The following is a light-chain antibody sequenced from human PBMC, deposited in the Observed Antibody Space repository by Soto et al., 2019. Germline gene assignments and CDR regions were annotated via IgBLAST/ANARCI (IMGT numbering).Light chain of an antibody. CDR2: EVN. V-gene: IGLV2-14*01. CDR1: SSDVGGYDY. CDR3: SAYTTTSTLI. J-gene: IGLJ1*01. Sequence: QYVLTEPACVSGSRGQSVTISCTGTSSDVGGYDYVSWYQQHPGTAPKLMLYEVNNRPSGVSNRFSGSKSGNTASLIISGLQTEDEADYYCSAYTTTSTLIFGTGTKVTV.